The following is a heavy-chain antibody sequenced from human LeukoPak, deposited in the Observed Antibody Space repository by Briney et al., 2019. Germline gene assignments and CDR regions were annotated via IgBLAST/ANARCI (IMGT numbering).Heavy chain of an antibody. Sequence: GGSLRLSCAASGFTFSSYGMHWVRQAPGKGLEWVAVIWYEGSNKYYADSVKGRFTISRDNSKNTLYLQMNSLRAEDTAVYYCARVGGPFDWSTFFDYWGQGTLVTVSS. V-gene: IGHV3-33*01. CDR1: GFTFSSYG. CDR3: ARVGGPFDWSTFFDY. CDR2: IWYEGSNK. D-gene: IGHD3-9*01. J-gene: IGHJ4*02.